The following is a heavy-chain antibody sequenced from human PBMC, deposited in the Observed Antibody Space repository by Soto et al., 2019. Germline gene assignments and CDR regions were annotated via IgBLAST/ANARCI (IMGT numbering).Heavy chain of an antibody. D-gene: IGHD3-3*01. Sequence: SETLSLTCTVSGGSISSGGYYWSWIRQHPGKGLEWIGYIYYSGSTYYNPSLKSRVTISVDTSKNQFSLKLSSVTAADTAVYYCARDHRYDFWSGSQSDYYYGMDVWGQGTTVTVSS. CDR2: IYYSGST. CDR1: GGSISSGGYY. V-gene: IGHV4-31*03. J-gene: IGHJ6*02. CDR3: ARDHRYDFWSGSQSDYYYGMDV.